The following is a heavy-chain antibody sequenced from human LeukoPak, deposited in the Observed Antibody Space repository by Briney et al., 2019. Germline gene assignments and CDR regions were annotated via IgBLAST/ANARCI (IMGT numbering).Heavy chain of an antibody. CDR3: ARGYQRPDY. J-gene: IGHJ4*02. Sequence: PGGSLRLSCAASGFTFSTYTMNWVRQAPGKGLEWVSSISSSGNNINYADSVKGRFTIFRDNAMNSVHLQMNSLGVEDTAVYYCARGYQRPDYWGQGTLITVSS. V-gene: IGHV3-21*01. CDR1: GFTFSTYT. CDR2: ISSSGNNI. D-gene: IGHD2-2*01.